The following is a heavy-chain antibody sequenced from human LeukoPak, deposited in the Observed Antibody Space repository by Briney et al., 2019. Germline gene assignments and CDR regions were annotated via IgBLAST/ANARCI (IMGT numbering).Heavy chain of an antibody. Sequence: GGSLRLSCAASGFTFSSYSMNWVRQAPGKGLEWVSYISSDSSNIFYADSFKGRFTISRDNAQNSLYLQMNSLRVEDTAIYYCARDPPGAHFDYWGQGTLVTVSS. CDR1: GFTFSSYS. J-gene: IGHJ4*02. D-gene: IGHD7-27*01. CDR3: ARDPPGAHFDY. V-gene: IGHV3-21*06. CDR2: ISSDSSNI.